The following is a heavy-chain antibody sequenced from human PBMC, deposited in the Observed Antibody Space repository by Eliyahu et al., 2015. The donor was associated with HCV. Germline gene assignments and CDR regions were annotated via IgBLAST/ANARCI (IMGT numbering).Heavy chain of an antibody. J-gene: IGHJ4*02. CDR3: ARDAAVTTGGIEY. D-gene: IGHD4-11*01. Sequence: DSVKGRFTISRDNSKNTLYLQMNSLRAEDTAVYYCARDAAVTTGGIEYWGQGTLVTVSS. V-gene: IGHV3-30*07.